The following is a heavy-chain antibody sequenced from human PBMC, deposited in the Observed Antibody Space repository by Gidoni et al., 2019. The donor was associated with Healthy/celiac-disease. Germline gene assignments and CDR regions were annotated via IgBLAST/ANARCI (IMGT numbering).Heavy chain of an antibody. D-gene: IGHD3-22*01. Sequence: QVQLQQWGAGLLKPSETLSLTCAMSGPSFSGYYWSWIRQSPGRGLEWIAEITHTGGTNYKPSLRSRVTISVDASKNQFSLQLRSVTAADTAVYYCARGRYHDSSGFPYWGQGTLVTVSS. CDR1: GPSFSGYY. J-gene: IGHJ4*02. CDR3: ARGRYHDSSGFPY. V-gene: IGHV4-34*01. CDR2: ITHTGGT.